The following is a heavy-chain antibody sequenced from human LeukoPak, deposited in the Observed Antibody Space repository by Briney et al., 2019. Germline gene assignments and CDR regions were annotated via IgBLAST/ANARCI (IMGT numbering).Heavy chain of an antibody. V-gene: IGHV3-30*02. CDR2: IRFDGSNR. Sequence: GGSLRLSCTASGFTFSRYSMHWVRQAPGKGLERVALIRFDGSNRYYADSVKGRFSISRDNGKNTLYLQMHSLRADDRYVYYCARELGSHFDFWGQGTLVTVSS. J-gene: IGHJ4*02. D-gene: IGHD2-15*01. CDR1: GFTFSRYS. CDR3: ARELGSHFDF.